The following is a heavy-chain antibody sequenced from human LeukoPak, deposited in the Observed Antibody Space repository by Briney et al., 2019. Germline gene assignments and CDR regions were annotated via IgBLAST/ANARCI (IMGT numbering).Heavy chain of an antibody. CDR3: ARDLGANGEGVPYSSSWYPVDDAFDI. D-gene: IGHD6-13*01. Sequence: GGSLRLSCAASGFSFSSYSMNWVRQAPGKGLEWVSSITTSSSYIYYADSVKGRFTISRDNAKNSLYLQMNSLRAEDTAVYYCARDLGANGEGVPYSSSWYPVDDAFDIWGQGTMVTVSS. CDR1: GFSFSSYS. V-gene: IGHV3-21*01. J-gene: IGHJ3*02. CDR2: ITTSSSYI.